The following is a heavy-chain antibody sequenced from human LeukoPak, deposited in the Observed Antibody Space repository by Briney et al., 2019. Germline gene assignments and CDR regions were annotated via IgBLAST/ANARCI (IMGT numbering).Heavy chain of an antibody. CDR3: ARLSIDLSWFDP. CDR2: IYYSGST. V-gene: IGHV4-59*08. J-gene: IGHJ5*02. Sequence: SETLSLTCTVSGGSISSYYWSWIRQPPGKGLEWIGYIYYSGSTNYNPSLKSRVTISVDTSKNQFSLKLSSVTAADTAVYYCARLSIDLSWFDPWGRGTLVTVSS. D-gene: IGHD2-21*01. CDR1: GGSISSYY.